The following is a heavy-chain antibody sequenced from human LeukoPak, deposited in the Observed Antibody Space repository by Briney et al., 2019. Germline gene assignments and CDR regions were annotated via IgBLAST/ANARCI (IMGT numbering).Heavy chain of an antibody. CDR2: ISGSGGRT. CDR1: GFTFSNYA. CDR3: AKVRTYYYDSSGYSSEEY. Sequence: GGSLSLSCAASGFTFSNYAMSWVRQAPGKGLEWVSAISGSGGRTYYADSVKGRFTISRDKSKNTLYLQMNTLRAEDTAVYYCAKVRTYYYDSSGYSSEEYWGQGTLVTVSS. V-gene: IGHV3-23*01. J-gene: IGHJ4*02. D-gene: IGHD3-22*01.